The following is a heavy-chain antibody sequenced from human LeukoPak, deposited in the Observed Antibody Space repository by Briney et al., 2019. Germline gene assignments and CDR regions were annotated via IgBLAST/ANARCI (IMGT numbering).Heavy chain of an antibody. V-gene: IGHV3-30*02. Sequence: GGSLRLSCAASGFTFSSYGMHWVRQAPGKGLEWVAFIRYDGSNKYYADSVKGRFTISRDNSKNTLYLQMNSLRAEDTAVYYCAKPQASPTYYYDSSGLWSAFDIWGQGTMVTVSS. D-gene: IGHD3-22*01. CDR2: IRYDGSNK. CDR3: AKPQASPTYYYDSSGLWSAFDI. J-gene: IGHJ3*02. CDR1: GFTFSSYG.